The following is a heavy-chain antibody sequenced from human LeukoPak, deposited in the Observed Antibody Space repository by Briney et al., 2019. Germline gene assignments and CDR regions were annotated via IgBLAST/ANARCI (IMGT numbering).Heavy chain of an antibody. Sequence: GASVKVSCKASGYTFTGYYMHWVRQAPGQGLEWMGWINPNSGGTNYAQKFQGRVTMTRDTSISTAYMELSRLRSDDTAVYYCARGQLGVVIGGWFDPWGQGTLVTVSS. V-gene: IGHV1-2*02. CDR2: INPNSGGT. CDR1: GYTFTGYY. J-gene: IGHJ5*02. D-gene: IGHD3-3*01. CDR3: ARGQLGVVIGGWFDP.